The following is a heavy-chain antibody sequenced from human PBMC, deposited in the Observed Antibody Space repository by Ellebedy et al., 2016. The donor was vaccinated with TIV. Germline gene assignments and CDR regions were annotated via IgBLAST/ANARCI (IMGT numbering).Heavy chain of an antibody. CDR3: ATFNQYYTYLGV. CDR2: ISNRDRT. Sequence: SETLSLTXTVSGDSISSSSDYWVWIRQPPGKGPEWIRTISNRDRTDYNPSLKSRVFILVDASKNQFFLKLTSVTAADTAVYYCATFNQYYTYLGVWGKGTTVIVSS. V-gene: IGHV4-39*01. J-gene: IGHJ6*03. D-gene: IGHD1-14*01. CDR1: GDSISSSSDY.